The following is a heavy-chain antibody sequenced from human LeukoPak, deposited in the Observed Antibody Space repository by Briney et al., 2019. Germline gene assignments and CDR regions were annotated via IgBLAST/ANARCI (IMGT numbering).Heavy chain of an antibody. V-gene: IGHV4-39*01. CDR1: GDSISSSTSY. J-gene: IGHJ4*02. CDR3: AKFTRDTYQDY. CDR2: IYYSGIT. D-gene: IGHD2-2*01. Sequence: SETLSLTCTVSGDSISSSTSYWGWIRQPPGRGLEWIGSIYYSGITFYNPSLKSRVTMSVDAPKNQFSLKLTSVTAADTAIYYCAKFTRDTYQDYWGQGTLVTVSS.